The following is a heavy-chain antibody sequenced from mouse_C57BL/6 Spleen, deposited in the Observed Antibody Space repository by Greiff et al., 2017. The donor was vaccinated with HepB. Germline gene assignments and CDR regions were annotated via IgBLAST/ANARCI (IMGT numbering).Heavy chain of an antibody. J-gene: IGHJ4*01. Sequence: LQESGPELVKPGASVKISCKASGYAFSSSWMNWVKQRPGKGLEWIGRIYPGDGDTNYNGKFKGKATLTADKSSSTAYMQLSSLTSEDSAVYFCAREETVDAMDYWGQGTSVTVSS. CDR2: IYPGDGDT. V-gene: IGHV1-82*01. CDR3: AREETVDAMDY. D-gene: IGHD1-1*01. CDR1: GYAFSSSW.